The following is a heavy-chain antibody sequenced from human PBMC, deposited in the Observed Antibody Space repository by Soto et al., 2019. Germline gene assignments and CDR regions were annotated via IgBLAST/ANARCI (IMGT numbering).Heavy chain of an antibody. CDR3: AKDESIAAAPFDH. D-gene: IGHD6-25*01. Sequence: GGSLRLSCAASGFTFRNYAMAWVRQAPGKGLEWVSSINDRGVSTYYADSVKGRFTISRDNSKNTLYLQMKGLRVDDTAVYYCAKDESIAAAPFDHWGQGSLATVSS. CDR2: INDRGVST. J-gene: IGHJ5*02. V-gene: IGHV3-23*01. CDR1: GFTFRNYA.